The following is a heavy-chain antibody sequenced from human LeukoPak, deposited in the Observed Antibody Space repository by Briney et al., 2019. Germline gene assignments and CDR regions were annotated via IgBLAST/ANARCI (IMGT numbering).Heavy chain of an antibody. CDR3: ARTRLGEWLVGNAFDI. CDR1: GFTFSSYS. J-gene: IGHJ3*02. Sequence: GGSLRLSCAASGFTFSSYSMNWVRQAPGKGLEWVSSISGSSSYIYYADSVKGRFTISRDNAKNSLYLQMNSLRAEDTAVYYCARTRLGEWLVGNAFDIWGQGTMVTVSS. V-gene: IGHV3-21*01. D-gene: IGHD6-19*01. CDR2: ISGSSSYI.